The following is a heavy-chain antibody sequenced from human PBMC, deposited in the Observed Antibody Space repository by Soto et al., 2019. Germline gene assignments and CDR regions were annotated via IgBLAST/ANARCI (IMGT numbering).Heavy chain of an antibody. CDR2: IYSGGST. CDR1: GFTVSSNY. Sequence: GGSLRLSCAASGFTVSSNYMSWVRQAPGKGLEWVSVIYSGGSTYYADSVKGRFTISRDNSKNTLYLQMNSLRAEDTAVYYCARAYSNYYYYGMDVWGQGTTVTVS. D-gene: IGHD4-4*01. V-gene: IGHV3-53*01. CDR3: ARAYSNYYYYGMDV. J-gene: IGHJ6*02.